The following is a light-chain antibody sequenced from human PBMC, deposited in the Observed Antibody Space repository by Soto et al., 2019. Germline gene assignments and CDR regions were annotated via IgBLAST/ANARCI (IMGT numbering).Light chain of an antibody. V-gene: IGKV3-20*01. CDR3: QQYNIWPPYT. Sequence: EIVLTQSPGTLSLSPGERATLSFMAIQSVSSSYLAWYQQKPGQSPRLLIYGASSRATGIPDRFSGSGSETDFTLTISGLQSEDFALYYCQQYNIWPPYTFGQGTKVDTK. J-gene: IGKJ2*01. CDR1: QSVSSSY. CDR2: GAS.